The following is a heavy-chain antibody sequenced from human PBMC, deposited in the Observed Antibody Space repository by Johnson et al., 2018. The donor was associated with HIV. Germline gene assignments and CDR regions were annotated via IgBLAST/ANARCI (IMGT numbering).Heavy chain of an antibody. D-gene: IGHD3-10*01. Sequence: QVHLVESGGGVVQPGRSLRLSCAASGFTFSDYSMSWIRQAPGKGLEWVSYISSSATTIHYADSVKGRITISRDNAKNSLYLQMNSLRAEDTAVYYCARDLYPFGPVQAFDIWGQGTMVTVSS. CDR3: ARDLYPFGPVQAFDI. CDR2: ISSSATTI. V-gene: IGHV3-11*04. CDR1: GFTFSDYS. J-gene: IGHJ3*02.